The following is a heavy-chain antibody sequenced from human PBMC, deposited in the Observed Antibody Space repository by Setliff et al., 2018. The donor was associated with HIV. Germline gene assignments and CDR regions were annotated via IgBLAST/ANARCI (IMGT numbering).Heavy chain of an antibody. CDR3: ARELYGGNSRPFDY. Sequence: SETLSLTCAVYGGSFSDYYWSWIRQPPGEGLEWIGEINHSGSTNYNSPLEGRVTISVDTSKNQVSLRLKSVTTADTAVYYCARELYGGNSRPFDYWGQGALVTVSS. J-gene: IGHJ4*02. D-gene: IGHD2-21*02. CDR1: GGSFSDYY. CDR2: INHSGST. V-gene: IGHV4-34*01.